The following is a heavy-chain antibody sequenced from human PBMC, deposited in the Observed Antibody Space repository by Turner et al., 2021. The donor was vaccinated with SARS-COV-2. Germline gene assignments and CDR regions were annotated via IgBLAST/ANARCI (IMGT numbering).Heavy chain of an antibody. CDR2: IYDSGST. CDR1: GGSISSSSYY. J-gene: IGHJ4*02. Sequence: QLQLQESGPGLVTPSETLSLTCPVSGGSISSSSYYWGWIRQPPGTGLEWIGSIYDSGSTYYNPSLKSRGTISVDTSKNQFSLKLSSVTDADTAVYYCARHKGDYDSSELLGWGQGTLVTVSS. CDR3: ARHKGDYDSSELLG. V-gene: IGHV4-39*01. D-gene: IGHD3-22*01.